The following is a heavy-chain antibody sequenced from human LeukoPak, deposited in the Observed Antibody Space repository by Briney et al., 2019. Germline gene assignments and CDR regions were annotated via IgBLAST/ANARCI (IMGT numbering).Heavy chain of an antibody. Sequence: ASVRISCKASGNSFNTYNLHWVRQAPGEGLSWLGIIDPSGGSTSYAQKFQVRFTMTRDTSTGTVYMYLSSLRPEDTAVYYCVYSHSGSFSMAVWGKGTTVTVSS. J-gene: IGHJ6*03. CDR2: IDPSGGST. V-gene: IGHV1-46*02. CDR1: GNSFNTYN. D-gene: IGHD2-15*01. CDR3: VYSHSGSFSMAV.